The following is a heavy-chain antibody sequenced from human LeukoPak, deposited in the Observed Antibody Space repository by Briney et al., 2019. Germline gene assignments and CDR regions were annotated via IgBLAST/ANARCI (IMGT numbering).Heavy chain of an antibody. V-gene: IGHV4-34*09. J-gene: IGHJ3*02. CDR1: GGSFSGYY. CDR3: ARGRFWLPSGSTDAFDI. D-gene: IGHD3-3*01. Sequence: PSETLSLTCAVYGGSFSGYYWSWIRQPPGKGLEWIGEINHSGSTNYNPSLKSRVTISVDTSKNQFSLKLSSVTAADTAVYYCARGRFWLPSGSTDAFDIWGQGTMVTVSS. CDR2: INHSGST.